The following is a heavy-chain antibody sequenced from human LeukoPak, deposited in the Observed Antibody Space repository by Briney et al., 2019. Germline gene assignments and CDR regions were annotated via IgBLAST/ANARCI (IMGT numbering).Heavy chain of an antibody. J-gene: IGHJ5*02. CDR1: GFTLSSYA. Sequence: GGPLRLSCAASGFTLSSYALSWVPQAPGEGLDCVSALSAGGGTTYYADSVKGRFTISRDNSKNTLYLQMNSLRAEDTAVYYCARDEYGDYGCDRWGQGTLVTVSS. V-gene: IGHV3-23*01. CDR3: ARDEYGDYGCDR. CDR2: LSAGGGTT. D-gene: IGHD4-17*01.